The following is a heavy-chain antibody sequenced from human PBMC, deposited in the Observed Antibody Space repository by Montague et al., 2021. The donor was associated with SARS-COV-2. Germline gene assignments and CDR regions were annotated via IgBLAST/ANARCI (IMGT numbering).Heavy chain of an antibody. Sequence: SETLSLTCAVYGGSFSGYYWNWIRQPPGKGLEWIGEINHSGSTNYNPSLKSRVTMSVDTSKNQFSLKLSSVTAADTAVYYCARGAWQGYGFRLGSFDYWGQGTLVTVSS. J-gene: IGHJ4*02. V-gene: IGHV4-34*01. CDR1: GGSFSGYY. CDR3: ARGAWQGYGFRLGSFDY. D-gene: IGHD3-10*01. CDR2: INHSGST.